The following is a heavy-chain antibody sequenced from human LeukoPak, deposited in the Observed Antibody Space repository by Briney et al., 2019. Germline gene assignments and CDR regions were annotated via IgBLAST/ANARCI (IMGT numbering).Heavy chain of an antibody. V-gene: IGHV4-39*01. J-gene: IGHJ4*02. D-gene: IGHD3-3*01. CDR1: GGSINSNNYF. Sequence: SETLSLTCTVSGGSINSNNYFWGWIRQPPGKGLEWIGSIYYSGSTYYNPSLKSRVTISVDTSKNQSSLRLSSVTAADTAMYYCQSRFLEWLLDYWGQGTLVSVSS. CDR2: IYYSGST. CDR3: QSRFLEWLLDY.